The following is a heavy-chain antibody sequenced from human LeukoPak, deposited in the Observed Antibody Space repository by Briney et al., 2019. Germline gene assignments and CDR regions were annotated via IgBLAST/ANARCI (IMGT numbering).Heavy chain of an antibody. CDR3: ARDRGQLPTDGLDY. CDR1: GASISSSSDY. Sequence: SETLSLTCTVSGASISSSSDYWGWIRQPPGKGLEWIVCIHYTGSTYYNPSLKTRITMSIDTSKSQFSLNLSSVTAADTAIYYCARDRGQLPTDGLDYWGQGTLVTVSS. D-gene: IGHD1-26*01. CDR2: IHYTGST. V-gene: IGHV4-39*07. J-gene: IGHJ4*02.